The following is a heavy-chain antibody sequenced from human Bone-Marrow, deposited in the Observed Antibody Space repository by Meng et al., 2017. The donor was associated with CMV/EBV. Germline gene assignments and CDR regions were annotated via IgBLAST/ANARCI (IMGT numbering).Heavy chain of an antibody. J-gene: IGHJ2*01. D-gene: IGHD1-14*01. CDR1: GGSIGRNY. Sequence: TVSGGSIGRNYWSWLRQPPGKELEWIGYIYYTGSTNYNHSLKSRVIMSVDTSKNQFSLKLYSVTAADTAVYYCATGNPEAYVDWYFDLWGRGTLVTVSS. CDR3: ATGNPEAYVDWYFDL. V-gene: IGHV4-59*01. CDR2: IYYTGST.